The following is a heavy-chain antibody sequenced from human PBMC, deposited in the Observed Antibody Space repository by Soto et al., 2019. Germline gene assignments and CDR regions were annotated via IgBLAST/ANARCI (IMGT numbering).Heavy chain of an antibody. D-gene: IGHD1-1*01. Sequence: GGSLRLSCVASGFTLSPYCMSWVRQAPGKGLVWVSRINRDGTTTPYADSVKGRFTISRDNAKNTLYLQMHSLRAEDTALYFCVRDRGYPDSFDVWGRGTMVTVSS. V-gene: IGHV3-74*01. J-gene: IGHJ3*01. CDR2: INRDGTTT. CDR3: VRDRGYPDSFDV. CDR1: GFTLSPYC.